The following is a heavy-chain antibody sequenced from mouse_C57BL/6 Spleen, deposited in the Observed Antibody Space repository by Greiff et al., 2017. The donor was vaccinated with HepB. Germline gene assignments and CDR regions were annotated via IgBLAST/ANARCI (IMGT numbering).Heavy chain of an antibody. J-gene: IGHJ1*03. CDR1: GYTFTSYW. CDR3: TRSANWDWYFDV. Sequence: DVKLQESGTVLARPGASVKMSCKTSGYTFTSYWMHWVKQRPGQGLEWIGAIYPGNSDTSYNQKFKGKAKLTAVTSASTAYMELSSLTNEDSAVYYCTRSANWDWYFDVWGTGTTVTVSS. V-gene: IGHV1-5*01. CDR2: IYPGNSDT. D-gene: IGHD4-1*01.